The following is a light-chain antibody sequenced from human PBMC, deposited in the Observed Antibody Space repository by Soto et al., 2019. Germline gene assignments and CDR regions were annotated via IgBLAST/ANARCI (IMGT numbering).Light chain of an antibody. Sequence: QSALTQPASVSGSPGQSITISCTGTSSDIGKYNLVSWYQQHPGKAPKLMIYEGIKRPSGVSNRFSGSKSGITASLTISGLQAEVEADYYCSSHAGRGTVVFGGGTKLTVL. J-gene: IGLJ2*01. V-gene: IGLV2-23*01. CDR2: EGI. CDR1: SSDIGKYNL. CDR3: SSHAGRGTVV.